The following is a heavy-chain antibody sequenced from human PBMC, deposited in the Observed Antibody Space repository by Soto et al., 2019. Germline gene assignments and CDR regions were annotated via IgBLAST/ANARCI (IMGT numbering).Heavy chain of an antibody. J-gene: IGHJ6*02. Sequence: QVQLVQSGAEVKKPGSSVKVSCKASGGTFSSYAISWVRQAPGQGLEWMGGIIPIFGTANYAQKFQGRVTITADESTSTAYMELSSLRSEDTAVYYCARGAGGSSTPYYCGMDVWGQGTTVTVSS. CDR1: GGTFSSYA. CDR3: ARGAGGSSTPYYCGMDV. D-gene: IGHD6-6*01. CDR2: IIPIFGTA. V-gene: IGHV1-69*01.